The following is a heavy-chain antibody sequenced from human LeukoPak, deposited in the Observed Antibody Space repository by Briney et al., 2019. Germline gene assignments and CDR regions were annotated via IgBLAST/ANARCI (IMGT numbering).Heavy chain of an antibody. Sequence: ASVKVSCKASGYTFTGYYMHWVRQAPGQGLEWMGWINPNSGGTNYAQKFQGRVTTTRDTSISTAYMELSSLRSDDTAVYYCARNSSGYQKWGQGTLVTVSS. CDR1: GYTFTGYY. V-gene: IGHV1-2*02. J-gene: IGHJ4*02. CDR2: INPNSGGT. D-gene: IGHD3-22*01. CDR3: ARNSSGYQK.